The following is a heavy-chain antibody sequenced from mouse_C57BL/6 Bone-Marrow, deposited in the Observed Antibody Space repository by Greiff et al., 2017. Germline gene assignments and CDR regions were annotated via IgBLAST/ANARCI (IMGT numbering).Heavy chain of an antibody. J-gene: IGHJ3*01. CDR1: GFTFSSYG. Sequence: EVQLVESGGDLVKPGGSLKLSCAASGFTFSSYGMSWVRQTPDKRLEWVATISSGGSYTYYPDSVKGRFTISRDNAKNTRYLQLSSLKSEDTAMYYCALSAWFAYWGQGTLVTVSA. CDR2: ISSGGSYT. CDR3: ALSAWFAY. V-gene: IGHV5-6*01.